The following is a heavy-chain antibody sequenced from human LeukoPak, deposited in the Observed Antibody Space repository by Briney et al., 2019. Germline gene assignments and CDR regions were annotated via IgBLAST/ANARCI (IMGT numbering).Heavy chain of an antibody. CDR3: AREGPLFVLDY. CDR2: MTPSSGSA. Sequence: ASVKVSCKTSGYRFTSYDISWARQATGQGLQWMGRMTPSSGSAEYTQRFQGRVTLTRDTASGTAYLELRSLSADDTAIYYCAREGPLFVLDYWGQGTRVAVSS. CDR1: GYRFTSYD. D-gene: IGHD6-6*01. J-gene: IGHJ4*02. V-gene: IGHV1-8*01.